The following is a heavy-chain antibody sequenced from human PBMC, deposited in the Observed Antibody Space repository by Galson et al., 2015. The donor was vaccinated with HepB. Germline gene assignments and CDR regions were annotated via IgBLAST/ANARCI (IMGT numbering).Heavy chain of an antibody. CDR2: ISYDATTK. CDR3: ARDLSTRYAVDY. D-gene: IGHD2-2*01. J-gene: IGHJ4*02. Sequence: SLRLSCAASGFTFSRHAMHWVRQAPGKGLEWVTFISYDATTKYYADSVKGRFIISRDNSKKMLWLQMNSLRVEDTAVYYCARDLSTRYAVDYWGQGTLVTVSS. V-gene: IGHV3-30-3*01. CDR1: GFTFSRHA.